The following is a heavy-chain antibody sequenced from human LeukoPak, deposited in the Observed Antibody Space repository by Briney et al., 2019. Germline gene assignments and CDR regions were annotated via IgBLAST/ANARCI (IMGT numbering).Heavy chain of an antibody. CDR3: AKDPTHYRVWDYYETIGLSY. J-gene: IGHJ4*02. D-gene: IGHD3-22*01. Sequence: GGSLRLSCAASGFTFSSYAMSWVRQAPGKGLEWVSAISGSGGSTYYADSVKGRFTISRDNSKNTLYLQMNSLRAGDTAVYYCAKDPTHYRVWDYYETIGLSYWGQGTLVTVSS. CDR1: GFTFSSYA. CDR2: ISGSGGST. V-gene: IGHV3-23*01.